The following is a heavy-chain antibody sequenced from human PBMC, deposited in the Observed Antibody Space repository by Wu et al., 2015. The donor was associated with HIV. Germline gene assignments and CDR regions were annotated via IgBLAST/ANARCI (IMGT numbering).Heavy chain of an antibody. D-gene: IGHD4-17*01. CDR1: GYTFTGYY. J-gene: IGHJ6*03. CDR3: ASDSHDYGDYSSYSMDV. Sequence: QVQLVQSGAEVKKPGASVKVSCKASGYTFTGYYMHWVRQAPGQGLEWMGWINPNSGGTNYAQKFQGRVTMTRDTSISTAYMELSRLRSDDTAVYYCASDSHDYGDYSSYSMDVWGKGPRSPSP. CDR2: INPNSGGT. V-gene: IGHV1-2*02.